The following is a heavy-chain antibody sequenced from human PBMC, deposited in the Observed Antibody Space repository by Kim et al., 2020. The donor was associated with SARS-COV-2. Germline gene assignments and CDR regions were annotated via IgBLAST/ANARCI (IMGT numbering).Heavy chain of an antibody. CDR3: ARFDDSNGYYQYYFDY. D-gene: IGHD3-22*01. Sequence: GGSLRLSCVASGFTFTDYALSWVRQAPGKGLEWVSAISGSGRTTYSADSVMGRFTISRDTSKNTVYLQMNSLRAEDTAMYYCARFDDSNGYYQYYFDYWGQGTLVTVSS. CDR2: ISGSGRTT. J-gene: IGHJ4*02. V-gene: IGHV3-23*01. CDR1: GFTFTDYA.